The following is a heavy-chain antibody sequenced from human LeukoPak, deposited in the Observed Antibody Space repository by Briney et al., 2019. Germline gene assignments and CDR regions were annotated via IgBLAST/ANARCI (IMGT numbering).Heavy chain of an antibody. CDR3: AKDISYGSGSSLVY. J-gene: IGHJ4*02. D-gene: IGHD3-10*01. CDR2: ISWDGGST. Sequence: GGSLRLSCAASGFTFDDYAMHWVRQAPGKGLEWVSLISWDGGSTYYADSVKGRFTISRDNSKNSLYLQMNSLRAEDTALYYCAKDISYGSGSSLVYWGQGTLVTVSS. CDR1: GFTFDDYA. V-gene: IGHV3-43D*04.